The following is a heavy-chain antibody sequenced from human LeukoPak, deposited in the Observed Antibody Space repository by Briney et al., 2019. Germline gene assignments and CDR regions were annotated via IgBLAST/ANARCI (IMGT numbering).Heavy chain of an antibody. CDR2: INWNGGST. V-gene: IGHV3-20*04. J-gene: IGHJ3*02. CDR3: ARDAYYDSSGHDAFDI. Sequence: PGGSLRLSCAASGFTFDDYGMSWVRQAPGKGLEWGSGINWNGGSTGYADSVKGRFTISRDNAKNSLYLQMNSLRAEDTALYYCARDAYYDSSGHDAFDIWGQGAMVTVSS. CDR1: GFTFDDYG. D-gene: IGHD3-22*01.